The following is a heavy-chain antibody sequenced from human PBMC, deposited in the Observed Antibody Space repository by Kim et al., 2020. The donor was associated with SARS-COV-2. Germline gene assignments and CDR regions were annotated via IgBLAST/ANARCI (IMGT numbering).Heavy chain of an antibody. CDR3: AKDLTGSYSD. V-gene: IGHV3-9*01. Sequence: GGSLRLSCAASGFTFDDYAMHWVRQAPGKGLEWVSGISWNSGSIGYADSVKGRFTISRDNAKNSLYLQMNSLRAEDTALYYCAKDLTGSYSDWGQGTLVTVSS. D-gene: IGHD1-26*01. CDR2: ISWNSGSI. J-gene: IGHJ4*02. CDR1: GFTFDDYA.